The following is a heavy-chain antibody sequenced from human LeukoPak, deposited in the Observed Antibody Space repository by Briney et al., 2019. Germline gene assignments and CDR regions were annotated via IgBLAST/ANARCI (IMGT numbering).Heavy chain of an antibody. Sequence: GGSLRPSCAASGFTFRNYVIHWVRQAPGKGLEWVAVTSSDLNVKLYADSVKGRFTISRDNSRSTLYLQMNSLRPEDTAIYYCAREGYYGSGSPPSLYFDYWGQGTLVTVSS. CDR2: TSSDLNVK. CDR1: GFTFRNYV. D-gene: IGHD3-10*01. V-gene: IGHV3-30-3*01. J-gene: IGHJ4*02. CDR3: AREGYYGSGSPPSLYFDY.